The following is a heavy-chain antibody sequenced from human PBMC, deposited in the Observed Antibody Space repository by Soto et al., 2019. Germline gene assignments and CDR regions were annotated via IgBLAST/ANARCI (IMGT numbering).Heavy chain of an antibody. J-gene: IGHJ4*02. CDR3: ARDLYCGGDCPIDY. Sequence: GGSLRLSCAASGFTFSSYWMSWVRQAPGKGLEWVANIKQDGSEKYYVDSVKGRFTISRDNAKNSLYLQMNSLRAEDTAVYYCARDLYCGGDCPIDYWGQGTLGTVSS. CDR1: GFTFSSYW. D-gene: IGHD2-21*02. V-gene: IGHV3-7*01. CDR2: IKQDGSEK.